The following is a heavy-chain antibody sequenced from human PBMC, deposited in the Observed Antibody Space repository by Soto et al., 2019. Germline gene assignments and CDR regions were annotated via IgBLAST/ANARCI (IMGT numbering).Heavy chain of an antibody. V-gene: IGHV3-23*01. CDR3: AKAGYCSGGSCYLYYFDY. J-gene: IGHJ4*02. Sequence: GGSLRLSCAASGFNFSSYAMSWVRQAPGKGLEWVSGISGRGGSTYYADSVKGRFTISRDNSKNTLYLQMNSLRAEDTAVYYCAKAGYCSGGSCYLYYFDYWGQGTLSPSPQ. CDR1: GFNFSSYA. D-gene: IGHD2-15*01. CDR2: ISGRGGST.